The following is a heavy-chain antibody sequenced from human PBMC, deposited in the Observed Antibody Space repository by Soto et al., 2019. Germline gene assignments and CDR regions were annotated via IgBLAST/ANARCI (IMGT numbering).Heavy chain of an antibody. CDR2: IIPFFRTA. V-gene: IGHV1-69*13. CDR3: ARSPPMDSGDKYFYDF. D-gene: IGHD4-17*01. J-gene: IGHJ4*02. CDR1: GGAFNTFG. Sequence: SVKISCKASGGAFNTFGFSWVRQAPGQGLEWMGGIIPFFRTANYAQKFQDRVTITADESTSTVYMDLRSLRSEDTAKYYCARSPPMDSGDKYFYDFWGQGALVTVSS.